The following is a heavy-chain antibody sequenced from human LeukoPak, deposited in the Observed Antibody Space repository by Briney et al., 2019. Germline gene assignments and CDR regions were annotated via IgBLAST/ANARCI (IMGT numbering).Heavy chain of an antibody. CDR1: GGSFSGYY. CDR2: VNHSGST. J-gene: IGHJ4*02. CDR3: ARGGLWVVRPVDY. Sequence: SETLSLTCAVYGGSFSGYYWSWIRQPPGKGLEWIGEVNHSGSTNYNPSLKSRVTISVDTSKNQFSLKLSSVAAADTAVYYCARGGLWVVRPVDYWGPGTLVTVSS. D-gene: IGHD3-10*01. V-gene: IGHV4-34*01.